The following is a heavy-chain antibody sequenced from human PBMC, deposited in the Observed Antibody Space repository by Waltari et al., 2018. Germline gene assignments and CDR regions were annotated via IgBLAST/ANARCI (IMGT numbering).Heavy chain of an antibody. CDR3: ARGPRHISLHHWFDP. CDR1: GGSFSGYY. J-gene: IGHJ5*02. Sequence: QVQLQQWGAGLLKPSETLSLTCAVYGGSFSGYYWTCPRPPPGKGLEWIGEINHSGSTNYNPSLKRRVTISVDTSKNQFSLKLSSVTAADTAVYYCARGPRHISLHHWFDPWGQGTLVTVSS. D-gene: IGHD3-10*01. CDR2: INHSGST. V-gene: IGHV4-34*01.